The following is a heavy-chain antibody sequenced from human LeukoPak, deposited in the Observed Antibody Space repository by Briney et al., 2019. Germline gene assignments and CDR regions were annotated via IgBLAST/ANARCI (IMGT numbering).Heavy chain of an antibody. Sequence: PSETLSLTCAVSGGPFSGYFCSWIRQSSGKGLEWIGEIHNSGTTNYNPSLNSRVTISEDTSKNQFYLNLSSVTAADTAVSYCARRYYYNLGSFPFDFWGQGTLVTVSS. D-gene: IGHD3-10*01. CDR2: IHNSGTT. V-gene: IGHV4-34*01. CDR1: GGPFSGYF. CDR3: ARRYYYNLGSFPFDF. J-gene: IGHJ4*02.